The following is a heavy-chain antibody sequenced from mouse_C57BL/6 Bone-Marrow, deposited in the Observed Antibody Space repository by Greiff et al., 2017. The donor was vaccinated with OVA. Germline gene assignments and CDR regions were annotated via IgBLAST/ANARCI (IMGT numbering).Heavy chain of an antibody. Sequence: VQLQQSGTVLARPGASVKMSCKTSGYTFTSYWMHWVKQRPGQGLEWIGAIYPGNSDTSYNQKFKGKAKLTAVTSASTAYMELSSLTNEDSAVYYCTRYYGSSYEGYFDYWGQGTTLTVSS. CDR2: IYPGNSDT. CDR1: GYTFTSYW. CDR3: TRYYGSSYEGYFDY. J-gene: IGHJ2*01. V-gene: IGHV1-5*01. D-gene: IGHD1-1*01.